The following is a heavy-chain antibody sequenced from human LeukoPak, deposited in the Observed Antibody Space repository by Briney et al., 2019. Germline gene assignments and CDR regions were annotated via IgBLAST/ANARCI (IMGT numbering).Heavy chain of an antibody. CDR3: ARAGIAVAGGPPNYYFDY. J-gene: IGHJ4*02. V-gene: IGHV3-7*01. D-gene: IGHD6-19*01. Sequence: GGSLRLSCAASGFIFSSYWMSWVRQAPGKGLEWVANIKQDGSEKYYVDSVKGRFIISRDNAKNSLYLQMNNLRAEDTAVYYCARAGIAVAGGPPNYYFDYWGQGTLVTVSS. CDR2: IKQDGSEK. CDR1: GFIFSSYW.